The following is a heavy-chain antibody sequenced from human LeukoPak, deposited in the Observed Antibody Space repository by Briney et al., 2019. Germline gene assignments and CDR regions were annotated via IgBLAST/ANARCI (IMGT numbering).Heavy chain of an antibody. J-gene: IGHJ4*02. Sequence: VASVKVPCKASGYTFTGYYMHWVRQAPGQGLEWMGWINPNSGGTNYAQKFQGRVTMTRDTSISTAYMELSRLRSDDTAVYYCARDPPRSAAAGGSVIDYWGQGTLVTVSS. CDR3: ARDPPRSAAAGGSVIDY. CDR2: INPNSGGT. CDR1: GYTFTGYY. V-gene: IGHV1-2*02. D-gene: IGHD6-13*01.